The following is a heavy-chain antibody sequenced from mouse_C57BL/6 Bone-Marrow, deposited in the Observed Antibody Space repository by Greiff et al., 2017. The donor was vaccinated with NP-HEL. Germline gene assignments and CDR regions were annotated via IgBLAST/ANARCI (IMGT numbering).Heavy chain of an antibody. CDR3: ARHYDYGWYFDV. CDR2: IYPNSGST. V-gene: IGHV1-64*01. Sequence: QVQLKQSGAELVKPGASVKLSCKASGYTFTSYWMHWVKQRPGQGLEWIGMIYPNSGSTNYNEKFKSKATLTVDKSSSTAYMQLSSLTSEDSAVYYCARHYDYGWYFDVWGTGTTVTVSS. CDR1: GYTFTSYW. D-gene: IGHD2-4*01. J-gene: IGHJ1*03.